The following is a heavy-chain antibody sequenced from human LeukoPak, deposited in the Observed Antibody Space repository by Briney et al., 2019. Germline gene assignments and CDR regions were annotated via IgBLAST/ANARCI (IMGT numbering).Heavy chain of an antibody. J-gene: IGHJ4*02. D-gene: IGHD1-26*01. CDR3: ARDSRWYRGRYYDEGIDY. Sequence: PGGSLRLSCTASGFTFSGYWMHWVRQAPGKGLVWVSRINGDGSSTSFADSVKGRFTISRDNAKNTVYPQMNSLRAEDTAVYYCARDSRWYRGRYYDEGIDYWGQGTLVTVSS. CDR2: INGDGSST. V-gene: IGHV3-74*01. CDR1: GFTFSGYW.